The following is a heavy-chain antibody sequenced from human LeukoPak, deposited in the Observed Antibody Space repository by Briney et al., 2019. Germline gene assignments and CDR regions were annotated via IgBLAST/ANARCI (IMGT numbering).Heavy chain of an antibody. J-gene: IGHJ4*02. CDR3: AAHEGGSYYGY. Sequence: GASVKVSCKASGGTFSSYAISWVRQAPGQGLEWMGRIIPILGIANYAQKFQGRVTITADKSTSTAYMELSSLRSEDTAVYYCAAHEGGSYYGYWGQGTLVTVSS. CDR1: GGTFSSYA. V-gene: IGHV1-69*04. CDR2: IIPILGIA. D-gene: IGHD3-16*01.